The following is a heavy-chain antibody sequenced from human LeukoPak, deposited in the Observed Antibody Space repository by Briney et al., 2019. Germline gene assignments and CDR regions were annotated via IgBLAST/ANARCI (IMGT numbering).Heavy chain of an antibody. CDR2: IKQDGSEK. Sequence: PGGSLRLSCAASGFTFSSYWMSWVRQAPGKGLEWVANIKQDGSEKYYVDSVKGRFTISRDNAKNSLYLQMNSLRAEDTAVYYCARTYYGSGSLNYYYYCYMDVWGKGTTVTVSS. V-gene: IGHV3-7*01. J-gene: IGHJ6*03. D-gene: IGHD3-10*01. CDR3: ARTYYGSGSLNYYYYCYMDV. CDR1: GFTFSSYW.